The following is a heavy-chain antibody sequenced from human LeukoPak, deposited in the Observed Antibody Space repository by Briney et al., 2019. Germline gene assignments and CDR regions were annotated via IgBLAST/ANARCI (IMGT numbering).Heavy chain of an antibody. J-gene: IGHJ4*02. CDR2: ISSSSSYI. Sequence: AGGSLRLSCAASGFTFSSYAMGWVRQAPGKGLEWVSSISSSSSYIYYADSVKGRFTISRDNAKNSLYLQMNSLRAEDTAVYYRARAGYCSSTSCLPLRNFDYWGQGTLVTVSS. CDR3: ARAGYCSSTSCLPLRNFDY. D-gene: IGHD2-2*01. CDR1: GFTFSSYA. V-gene: IGHV3-21*01.